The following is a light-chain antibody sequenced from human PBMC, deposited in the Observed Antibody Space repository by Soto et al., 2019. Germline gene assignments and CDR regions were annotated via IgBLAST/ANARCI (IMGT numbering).Light chain of an antibody. CDR3: QQYNSYSPLT. J-gene: IGKJ4*02. Sequence: DIQMTQSPSTLSASIGDRVTITCRASQSISSWLAWYQQKPGKAPKLLIYKASGLDSGVPSRFSGSGSGTGFTLTISSLQPDDFATYSCQQYNSYSPLTFGGGTKVEI. CDR2: KAS. V-gene: IGKV1-5*03. CDR1: QSISSW.